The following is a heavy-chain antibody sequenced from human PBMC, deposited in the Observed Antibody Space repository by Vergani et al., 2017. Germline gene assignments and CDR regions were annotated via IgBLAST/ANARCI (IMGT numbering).Heavy chain of an antibody. J-gene: IGHJ4*02. D-gene: IGHD6-6*01. Sequence: QLQLQESGPGLVKPSQTLSLTCTDSCASMSSVGYYWTWIPQSAGKRLEWIGDILGSGTANYNPSFQGRVIMSVATSKNQFFLTLSAVNATDTAVYCCARGSRAADYSGPDSWGQGTRVTVSS. CDR1: CASMSSVGYY. CDR2: ILGSGTA. CDR3: ARGSRAADYSGPDS. V-gene: IGHV4-61*02.